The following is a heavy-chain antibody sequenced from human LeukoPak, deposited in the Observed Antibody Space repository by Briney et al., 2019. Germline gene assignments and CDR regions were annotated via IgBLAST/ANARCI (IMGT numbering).Heavy chain of an antibody. Sequence: GGSLRLSCAAYGFTFSDYYMSWIRQAPGKGLEWVSSIGFSGSPIYYADSVKGRFTISRDNAKNSLFLQINSLRAEDTAVYCCARRTPQRALDNWGQGILVTVSS. CDR2: IGFSGSPI. J-gene: IGHJ4*02. D-gene: IGHD5-24*01. CDR3: ARRTPQRALDN. V-gene: IGHV3-11*01. CDR1: GFTFSDYY.